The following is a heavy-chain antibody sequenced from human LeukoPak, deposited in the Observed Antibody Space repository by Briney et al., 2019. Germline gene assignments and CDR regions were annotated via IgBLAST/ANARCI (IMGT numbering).Heavy chain of an antibody. Sequence: ASVKVSCKASGYTFSGYYIHWVRRAPGQRLEWMGWINPDGGGANYAQNFQGRVTMTRDTSITTAYMELSRLTSDDTAVYFCARHLRAAIWFDPWGQGTLVTVSS. V-gene: IGHV1-2*02. CDR1: GYTFSGYY. J-gene: IGHJ5*02. CDR2: INPDGGGA. CDR3: ARHLRAAIWFDP.